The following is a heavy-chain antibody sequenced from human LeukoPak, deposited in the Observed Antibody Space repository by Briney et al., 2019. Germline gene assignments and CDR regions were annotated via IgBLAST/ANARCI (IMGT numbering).Heavy chain of an antibody. V-gene: IGHV3-7*01. D-gene: IGHD5-12*01. Sequence: GGSLRLSCAASGFTFSSYWMSWVRQAPGKGLERVANIKQDGSEKYYVDSVKGRFTISRDNAKNSLYPQMNSLRDEDTAVYYCARVRRDRLLYFDYWGQGTLVTVSS. J-gene: IGHJ4*02. CDR2: IKQDGSEK. CDR1: GFTFSSYW. CDR3: ARVRRDRLLYFDY.